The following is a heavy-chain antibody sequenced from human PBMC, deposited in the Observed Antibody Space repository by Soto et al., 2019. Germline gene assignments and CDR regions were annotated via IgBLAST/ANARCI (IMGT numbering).Heavy chain of an antibody. Sequence: SLRLSCAASGFTFSSYAMSWVRQAPGKGLEWVSSISGSGDRTYYADSVKGRFIISRDNSKNTLYVQMNSLRAEDTAVYYCAKVKTWTYLDFWGQGSLVTVSS. CDR2: ISGSGDRT. J-gene: IGHJ4*02. D-gene: IGHD5-12*01. CDR1: GFTFSSYA. CDR3: AKVKTWTYLDF. V-gene: IGHV3-23*01.